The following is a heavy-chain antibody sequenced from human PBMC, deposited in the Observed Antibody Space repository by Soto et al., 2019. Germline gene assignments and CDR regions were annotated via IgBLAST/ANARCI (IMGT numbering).Heavy chain of an antibody. CDR3: ARESYCGGDCYYLDY. V-gene: IGHV5-51*01. D-gene: IGHD2-21*02. J-gene: IGHJ4*02. CDR2: IYPRNSDI. CDR1: GYSFTSSW. Sequence: GESLKISCKGSGYSFTSSWIGWVRQMPGKGLERMGVIYPRNSDIRYSPTFQGQVTISADKSLTTAYLEWSSLKASDTAIYYYARESYCGGDCYYLDYWGQGTVVTVSS.